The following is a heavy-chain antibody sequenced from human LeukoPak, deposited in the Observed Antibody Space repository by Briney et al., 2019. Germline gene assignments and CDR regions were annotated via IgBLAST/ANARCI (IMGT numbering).Heavy chain of an antibody. CDR3: ARESDSSGL. V-gene: IGHV3-21*01. CDR1: GFTFNNYN. CDR2: ISSSSSYI. J-gene: IGHJ4*02. D-gene: IGHD3-22*01. Sequence: PGGSLRLSCAASGFTFNNYNMNWVRQAPGKGLEWVSSISSSSSYIYYADSVKGRITISRDNAKNSLYLQMNSLRAEDTAVYYCARESDSSGLWGQGTLVTVSS.